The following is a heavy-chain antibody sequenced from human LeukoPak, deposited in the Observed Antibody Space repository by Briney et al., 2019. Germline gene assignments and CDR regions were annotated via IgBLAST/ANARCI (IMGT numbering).Heavy chain of an antibody. CDR1: GGSISSGSYY. CDR2: IYTSGGT. CDR3: ARHYYSSGSFDY. J-gene: IGHJ4*02. V-gene: IGHV4-61*02. Sequence: SETLSLTCTLSGGSISSGSYYWSWIRQPAGKGLEWIGRIYTSGGTNYNPSLKSRVTISVDTSKNQFSLKLSSVTAADTAVYYCARHYYSSGSFDYWGQGTLVTVSS. D-gene: IGHD3-10*01.